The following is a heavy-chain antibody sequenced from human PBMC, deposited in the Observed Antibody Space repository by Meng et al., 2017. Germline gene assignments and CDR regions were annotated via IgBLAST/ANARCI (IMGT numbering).Heavy chain of an antibody. V-gene: IGHV3-48*03. CDR3: ARYSVVSTLRADY. CDR2: IHSSGSTV. J-gene: IGHJ4*02. D-gene: IGHD2-2*01. Sequence: GGPLRPSCAAPGFTFSSYEMNWVRQAPGKGLEWISYIHSSGSTVEYADSVKGRFTTARDNAENSLYLQMNSLRVEDTAVYYCARYSVVSTLRADYWGRGTLVTVSS. CDR1: GFTFSSYE.